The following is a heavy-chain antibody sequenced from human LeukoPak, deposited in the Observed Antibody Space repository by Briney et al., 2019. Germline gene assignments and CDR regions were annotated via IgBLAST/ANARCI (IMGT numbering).Heavy chain of an antibody. D-gene: IGHD2/OR15-2a*01. CDR1: EYDFANYW. CDR2: AHPATSII. V-gene: IGHV5-51*01. Sequence: GGSLKISFKGPEYDFANYWIGWVRQPPGRGLEWMGIAHPATSIIHYGPSFQGQVTISFDRSLSTAYLQWTSLKASDSGMYFCARRKFYDTYLDPWGRGTLVTVSS. J-gene: IGHJ5*02. CDR3: ARRKFYDTYLDP.